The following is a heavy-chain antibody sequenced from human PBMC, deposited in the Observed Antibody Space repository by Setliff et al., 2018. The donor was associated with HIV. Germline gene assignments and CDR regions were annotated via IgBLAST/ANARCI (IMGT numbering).Heavy chain of an antibody. CDR2: TSPGDSNT. CDR3: ARRSQNYYYMDV. CDR1: GYSFTSYW. V-gene: IGHV5-51*01. J-gene: IGHJ6*03. Sequence: GESLKISCQGSGYSFTSYWIGWVRQLPGKGLEWMGITSPGDSNTRYSPSFQGQVTISADKSISTAYLQWSSLKASDTAMYYCARRSQNYYYMDVWGKGTTVTVSS.